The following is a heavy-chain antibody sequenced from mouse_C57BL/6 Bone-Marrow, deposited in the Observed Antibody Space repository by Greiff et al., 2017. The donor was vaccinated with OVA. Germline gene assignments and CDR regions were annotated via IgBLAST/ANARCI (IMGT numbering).Heavy chain of an antibody. CDR3: ARRVDLPSGGY. V-gene: IGHV1-19*01. J-gene: IGHJ2*01. CDR1: GYTFTDYY. D-gene: IGHD1-1*01. Sequence: EVQLQQSGPVLVKPGASVKMSCKASGYTFTDYYMNWVKQSHGKSLEWIGVINPYNGGTSYNQKFKGKATLTVDKSSSTAYMELNSLTSEDSAVYYCARRVDLPSGGYWGQGTTLTVSS. CDR2: INPYNGGT.